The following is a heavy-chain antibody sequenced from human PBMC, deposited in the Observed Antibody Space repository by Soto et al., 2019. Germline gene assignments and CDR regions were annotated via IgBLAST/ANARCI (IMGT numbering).Heavy chain of an antibody. CDR2: ISYDGSNK. CDR3: ARSYSSGPYGMDV. CDR1: GFTFSSYA. D-gene: IGHD3-22*01. J-gene: IGHJ6*02. Sequence: QVQLAESGGGVVQPGRSLRLSCAASGFTFSSYAMHWVRQAPGKGLEWVAVISYDGSNKYYADSVKGRFTISRDNSKNTLYLQMNSLRAEDTAVYYCARSYSSGPYGMDVWGQGTTVTVSS. V-gene: IGHV3-30-3*01.